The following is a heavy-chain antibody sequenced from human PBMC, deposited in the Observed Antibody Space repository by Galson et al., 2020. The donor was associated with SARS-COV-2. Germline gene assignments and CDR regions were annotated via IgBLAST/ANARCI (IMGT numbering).Heavy chain of an antibody. CDR1: GGSINSFF. V-gene: IGHV4-59*01. D-gene: IGHD2-15*01. CDR2: IYHSVAT. CDR3: ARDQGSPGYYYYGMDV. J-gene: IGHJ6*02. Sequence: SETLSLTCTVSGGSINSFFWSWIRQPPGKGLEWLGYIYHSVATYYNPSLKSRVAISVDTSKNQFSLNLNSVTAADTAVYYCARDQGSPGYYYYGMDVWGQGTTVTVSS.